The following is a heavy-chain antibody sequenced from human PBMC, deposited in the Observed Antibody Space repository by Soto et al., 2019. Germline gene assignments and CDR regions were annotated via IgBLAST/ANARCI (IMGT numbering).Heavy chain of an antibody. CDR1: GYSFTSYW. CDR3: ARHCSSTSCYSPPGDYYYYYGMDV. CDR2: IYPGDSDT. D-gene: IGHD2-2*01. Sequence: PGESLKISCKGSGYSFTSYWIGWVRQMPGKGLEWMGIIYPGDSDTRYSPSFQGQVTISADKSISTAYLQWSSLKASDTAMYYCARHCSSTSCYSPPGDYYYYYGMDVWGQGTKVTVSS. V-gene: IGHV5-51*01. J-gene: IGHJ6*02.